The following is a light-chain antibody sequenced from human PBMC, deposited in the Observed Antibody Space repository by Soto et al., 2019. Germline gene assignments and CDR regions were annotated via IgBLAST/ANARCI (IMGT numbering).Light chain of an antibody. CDR1: QSVSSY. CDR2: AAS. CDR3: QQHNNWPT. J-gene: IGKJ1*01. V-gene: IGKV3-11*01. Sequence: EIVLTQSPATLSLSPGERATLSCRASQSVSSYLAWYQRKPAQAPRLLIYAASRRAPGIPERFSGSGSGTDFTLTISRLEPEDFAVYYCQQHNNWPTFGQGTKVDIK.